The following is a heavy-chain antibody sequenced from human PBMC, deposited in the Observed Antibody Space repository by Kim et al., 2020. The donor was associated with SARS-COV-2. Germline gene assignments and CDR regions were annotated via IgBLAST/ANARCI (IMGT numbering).Heavy chain of an antibody. CDR2: I. D-gene: IGHD1-26*01. J-gene: IGHJ4*02. V-gene: IGHV3-21*01. Sequence: IYYAESVNGRFTISRDNAKNSLYLQMNSLRAEDTAVYYCASLVGATPFDYWGQGTLVTVSS. CDR3: ASLVGATPFDY.